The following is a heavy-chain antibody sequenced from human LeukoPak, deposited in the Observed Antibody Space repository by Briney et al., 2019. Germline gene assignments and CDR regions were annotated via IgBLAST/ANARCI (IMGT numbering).Heavy chain of an antibody. CDR2: IYYSGTT. Sequence: SETLSLTCTVSGGSISSYYWSWIRQPPGKGLEWIGYIYYSGTTNYNPSLKSRVTISVDTSKNQFPLKLSSVTAADTAVYYCARGPGRGYYYGMDVWGQGTTVTVSS. J-gene: IGHJ6*02. V-gene: IGHV4-59*12. CDR1: GGSISSYY. CDR3: ARGPGRGYYYGMDV.